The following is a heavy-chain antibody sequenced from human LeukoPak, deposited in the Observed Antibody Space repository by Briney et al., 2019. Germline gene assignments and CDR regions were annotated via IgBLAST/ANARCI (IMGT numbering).Heavy chain of an antibody. CDR1: GYTFTSYA. V-gene: IGHV1-69*13. J-gene: IGHJ4*02. CDR3: AREEDSSGFDY. Sequence: ASVKVSCKASGYTFTSYAMHWVRQAPGQGLEWMGGIIPIFGTANYAQKFQGRVTITADESTSTAYMELSSLRSEDTAVYYCAREEDSSGFDYWGQGTLVTVSS. D-gene: IGHD6-19*01. CDR2: IIPIFGTA.